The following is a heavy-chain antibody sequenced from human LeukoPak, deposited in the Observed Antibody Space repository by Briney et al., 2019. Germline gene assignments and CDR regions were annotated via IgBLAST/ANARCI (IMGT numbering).Heavy chain of an antibody. Sequence: GGSLRLSCAASGFSFSSTWMHWVRQAPGKGQVWVSRIKSDGISTIYADSVKGRFTISRDNAKNTLYLQINSLRAEDTAVYYCVRDRYYSLDYWGQGTLVTVSS. D-gene: IGHD3-10*01. CDR3: VRDRYYSLDY. CDR2: IKSDGIST. V-gene: IGHV3-74*01. CDR1: GFSFSSTW. J-gene: IGHJ4*02.